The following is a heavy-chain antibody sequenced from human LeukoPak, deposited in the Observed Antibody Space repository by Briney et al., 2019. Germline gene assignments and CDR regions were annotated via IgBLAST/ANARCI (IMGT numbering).Heavy chain of an antibody. D-gene: IGHD3-22*01. CDR3: ARSPPNYYDSSGHFDY. J-gene: IGHJ4*02. Sequence: GESLKISCKGSGYSVTSYWIGWVRQMPGKGLEWMGIINPSGGSTSYAQKFQGRVTMTRDMSTSTVYMELSSLRSEDTAVYYCARSPPNYYDSSGHFDYWGQGTLVTVSS. CDR2: INPSGGST. CDR1: GYSVTSYW. V-gene: IGHV1-46*01.